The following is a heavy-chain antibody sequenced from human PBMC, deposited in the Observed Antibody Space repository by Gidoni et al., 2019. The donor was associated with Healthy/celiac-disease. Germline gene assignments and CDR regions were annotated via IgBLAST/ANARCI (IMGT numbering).Heavy chain of an antibody. Sequence: EVQLVESGGGLVQPGGSLKLSCAASGFTFSGSAMHWVRQASGKGLEWVGRIRSKANSYATAYAATVKGRFTISRDDSKNTAYLQMNSLKTEDTAVYYCTSPPYYGMDVWGQGTTVTVSS. CDR2: IRSKANSYAT. D-gene: IGHD3-16*01. CDR3: TSPPYYGMDV. CDR1: GFTFSGSA. J-gene: IGHJ6*02. V-gene: IGHV3-73*01.